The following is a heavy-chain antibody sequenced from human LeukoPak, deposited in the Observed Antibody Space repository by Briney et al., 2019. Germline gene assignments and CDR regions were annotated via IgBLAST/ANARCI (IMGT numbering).Heavy chain of an antibody. CDR2: IYYSGST. CDR1: GGSISSYD. CDR3: ARGRIAAAGLLFDY. Sequence: SETLSLTCTVSGGSISSYDWSWIRQPPGKGLEWVGYIYYSGSTNYNPSLKSRVTISVDTSKNQFSLKLSSVTAADTAVYYCARGRIAAAGLLFDYWGQGTLVTVSS. V-gene: IGHV4-59*01. J-gene: IGHJ4*02. D-gene: IGHD6-13*01.